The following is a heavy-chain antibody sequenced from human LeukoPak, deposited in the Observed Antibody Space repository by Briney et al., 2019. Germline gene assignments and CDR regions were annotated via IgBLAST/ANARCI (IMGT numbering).Heavy chain of an antibody. CDR3: ARGPRITLVRGGQWYFYMDV. D-gene: IGHD3-10*01. V-gene: IGHV1-18*01. CDR1: GYTFTSYG. CDR2: ISAYNGNT. J-gene: IGHJ6*03. Sequence: ASVKVSCKASGYTFTSYGISWVRQAPGQRLEWMGWISAYNGNTNYAQKLQGRVTMTTDTSTSTAYMELRSLRSDDTAVYYCARGPRITLVRGGQWYFYMDVWGKGTTVTVSS.